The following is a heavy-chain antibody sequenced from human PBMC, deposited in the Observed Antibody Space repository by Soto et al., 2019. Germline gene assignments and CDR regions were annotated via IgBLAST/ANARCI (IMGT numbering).Heavy chain of an antibody. Sequence: PGGSLRLSCAASGFTFSSYAMSWVRQAPGKGLEWVSAISGSGGSTYYADSVKGRFTISRDNSKNTLYLQMNSLRAEDTAVYYCAKVLDCSSTSCYVAPDFDYWGQGTLVTVSS. J-gene: IGHJ4*02. CDR1: GFTFSSYA. CDR2: ISGSGGST. V-gene: IGHV3-23*01. CDR3: AKVLDCSSTSCYVAPDFDY. D-gene: IGHD2-2*01.